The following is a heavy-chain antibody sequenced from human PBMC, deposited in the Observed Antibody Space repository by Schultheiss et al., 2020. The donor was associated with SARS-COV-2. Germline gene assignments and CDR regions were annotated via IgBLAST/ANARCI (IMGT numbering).Heavy chain of an antibody. V-gene: IGHV5-51*01. D-gene: IGHD5-18*01. CDR1: GYSFTSNW. CDR2: IYPGDSDT. CDR3: ARGRVLIQNWFDP. Sequence: GGSLRLSCKGSGYSFTSNWIGWVRQMPGKGLEWMGIIYPGDSDTRYSPSFQGQVTISADKSISTAYLQWSSLKASDTAMYYCARGRVLIQNWFDPWGQGTLVTVSS. J-gene: IGHJ5*02.